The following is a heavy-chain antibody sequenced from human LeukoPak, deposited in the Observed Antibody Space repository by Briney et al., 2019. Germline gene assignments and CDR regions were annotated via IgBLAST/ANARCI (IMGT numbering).Heavy chain of an antibody. Sequence: PSETLSLTCTVSGGSISSGDYYWSWIRQPPGKGLEWIGYIYCSGSTYYNPSLKSRVTISVDTSKNQFSLKLSSVTAADTAVYYCARAPVGKYYYDSSGYFDYWGQGTLVTVSS. CDR2: IYCSGST. CDR3: ARAPVGKYYYDSSGYFDY. CDR1: GGSISSGDYY. V-gene: IGHV4-30-4*08. D-gene: IGHD3-22*01. J-gene: IGHJ4*02.